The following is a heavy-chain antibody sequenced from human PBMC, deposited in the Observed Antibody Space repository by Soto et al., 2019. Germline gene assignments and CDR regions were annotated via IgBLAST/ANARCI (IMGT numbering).Heavy chain of an antibody. J-gene: IGHJ3*02. D-gene: IGHD4-17*01. CDR2: INPSGGST. Sequence: ASVKVSCKASGYTFTSYYMHWVRQAPGQGLEWMGIINPSGGSTSYAQKFQGRVTMTRDTSTSTVYMELSSLRSEDTAVYYCARDRTHGATVNEDAYDIWGQGTMVTVSS. V-gene: IGHV1-46*03. CDR3: ARDRTHGATVNEDAYDI. CDR1: GYTFTSYY.